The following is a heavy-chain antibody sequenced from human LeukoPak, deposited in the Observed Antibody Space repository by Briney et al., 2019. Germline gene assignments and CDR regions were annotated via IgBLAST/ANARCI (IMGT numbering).Heavy chain of an antibody. D-gene: IGHD1-26*01. V-gene: IGHV4-34*01. Sequence: SETLSLTCAVYGGSFSGYYWSWIRQPPGKGLEWIGEINHSGSTNYNPSLKSRVTISVDTSKNQFSLKLSSVTAADTAVYYCAMGAADTKIYYYYYYMDVWGKGTTVTVSS. CDR3: AMGAADTKIYYYYYYMDV. J-gene: IGHJ6*03. CDR2: INHSGST. CDR1: GGSFSGYY.